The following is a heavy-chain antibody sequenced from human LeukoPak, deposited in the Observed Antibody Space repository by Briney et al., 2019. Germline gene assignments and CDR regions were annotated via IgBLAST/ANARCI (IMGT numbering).Heavy chain of an antibody. CDR2: ISGSGNTV. D-gene: IGHD4-17*01. CDR3: ASDYGDFDF. CDR1: GFTVDSNY. V-gene: IGHV3-11*01. J-gene: IGHJ4*02. Sequence: PGGSLRLSCAASGFTVDSNYLSWVRQAPGKGLEWVSYISGSGNTVYYADSVKGRFTISRDNTKNSLYLQMNSLRAEDTAVYYCASDYGDFDFWGQGTLVTVSS.